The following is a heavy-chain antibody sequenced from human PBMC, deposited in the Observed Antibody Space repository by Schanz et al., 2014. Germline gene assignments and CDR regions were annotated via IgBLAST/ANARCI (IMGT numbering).Heavy chain of an antibody. J-gene: IGHJ4*02. CDR2: MIGSGSSV. V-gene: IGHV3-23*04. CDR1: GFTFSVYW. D-gene: IGHD2-2*01. Sequence: EVQLVESGGGLVQPGGSLRLSCAASGFTFSVYWMHWVRQPPGKGLEWVSRMIGSGSSVFYADSVKGRFSISRENSKNTLYLHMNNLRAEDAAVYYCAKVAPAATYLDSWGLGTLVTVSS. CDR3: AKVAPAATYLDS.